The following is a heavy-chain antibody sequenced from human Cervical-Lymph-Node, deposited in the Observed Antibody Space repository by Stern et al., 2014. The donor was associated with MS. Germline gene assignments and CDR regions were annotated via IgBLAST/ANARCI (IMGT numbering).Heavy chain of an antibody. CDR3: ARVSEQWLVPFDY. Sequence: VQLEESGPGLVKPSETLSLTCSVSGGPISSYYWSWIRQPPGQGLEWIGYNYYSGSTNYNPSLKSRVTISVDTSKNQFSLKLSSVTAADTAVYYCARVSEQWLVPFDYWGQGTLVTVSS. CDR1: GGPISSYY. V-gene: IGHV4-59*01. CDR2: NYYSGST. D-gene: IGHD6-19*01. J-gene: IGHJ4*02.